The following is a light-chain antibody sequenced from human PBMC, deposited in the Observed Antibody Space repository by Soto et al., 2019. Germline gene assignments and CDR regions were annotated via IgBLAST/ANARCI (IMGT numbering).Light chain of an antibody. J-gene: IGKJ1*01. CDR1: QNNKNY. Sequence: DIVMTQSPDSLAVPLGERATINCKSSQNNKNYLAWYQQKAGQPPKLIIDWASTRASGVHDRFSGSGSGTDFTLTITSLQAEDVAVYYCQHYYNSWTFGQGTKVDIK. CDR3: QHYYNSWT. CDR2: WAS. V-gene: IGKV4-1*01.